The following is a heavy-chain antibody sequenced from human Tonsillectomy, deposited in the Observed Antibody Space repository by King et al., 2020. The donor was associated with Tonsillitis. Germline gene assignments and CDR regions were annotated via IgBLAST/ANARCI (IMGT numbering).Heavy chain of an antibody. V-gene: IGHV1-2*02. D-gene: IGHD5-18*01. Sequence: VQLVESGAEVKKPGASVKVSCKASAYTFIGYYMHWVRQAPGQGLEWMGWINPNSGGTRYAQKFQGRVTMTRDTSTSTAYMELTSLRSDDTAVYYGARDRGYVDTGADNWFDPWGQGTLVTVSS. CDR1: AYTFIGYY. J-gene: IGHJ5*02. CDR3: ARDRGYVDTGADNWFDP. CDR2: INPNSGGT.